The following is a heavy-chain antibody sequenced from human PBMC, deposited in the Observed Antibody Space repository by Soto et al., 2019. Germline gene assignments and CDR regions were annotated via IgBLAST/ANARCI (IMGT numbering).Heavy chain of an antibody. Sequence: TSETLSLTCTVSGGSISSGDYYWSWIRQPPGKGLEWIGYIYYSGSTYYNPSLKSRVTISVDTSKNQFSLKLSSVTAADTAVYYCARAYGDYVFDYWGQETLVTVSS. CDR2: IYYSGST. CDR1: GGSISSGDYY. CDR3: ARAYGDYVFDY. V-gene: IGHV4-30-4*02. J-gene: IGHJ4*02. D-gene: IGHD4-17*01.